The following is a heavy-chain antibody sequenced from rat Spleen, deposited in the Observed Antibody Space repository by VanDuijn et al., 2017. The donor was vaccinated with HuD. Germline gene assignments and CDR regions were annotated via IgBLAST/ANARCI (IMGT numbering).Heavy chain of an antibody. CDR3: ARRHYGYTDYFDY. CDR1: GFTFSDNY. CDR2: ISYGDSSGHSGT. D-gene: IGHD1-9*01. J-gene: IGHJ2*01. V-gene: IGHV5-7*01. Sequence: EVQLVESGGGLVQPGRSLKLSCAASGFTFSDNYMAWVRQAPTKGLEWVATISYGDSSGHSGTYYRDSVKGRFTITRDTAKSTLSLQMDSLRSEDTATYYCARRHYGYTDYFDYWGQGVMVRVSS.